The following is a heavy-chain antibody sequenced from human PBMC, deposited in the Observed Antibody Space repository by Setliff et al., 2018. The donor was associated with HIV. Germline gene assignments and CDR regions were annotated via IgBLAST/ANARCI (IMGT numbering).Heavy chain of an antibody. CDR2: INPNGGST. D-gene: IGHD5-18*01. CDR1: GGTFSSYA. J-gene: IGHJ5*02. Sequence: ASVKVSCKASGGTFSSYAISWVRQAPGQGPEWMGIINPNGGSTNYAQKFQGRVAMTADTSTNTVYMELSSLRSEDTAIYYCARGGPGSSFGYDWFDPWGQGTPVTVSS. V-gene: IGHV1-46*01. CDR3: ARGGPGSSFGYDWFDP.